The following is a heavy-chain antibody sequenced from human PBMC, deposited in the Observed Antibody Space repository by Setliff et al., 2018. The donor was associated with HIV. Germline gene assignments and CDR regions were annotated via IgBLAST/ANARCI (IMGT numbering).Heavy chain of an antibody. Sequence: ASVKVSCKASGYTFIDYSIHWVRQAPGQGLEWMGWISPYNGDTKILQRFRGRVTMTRDTSINAAYLDLSGLTSDDTAVYYCARQFSNSFDYWGQGALVTVSS. V-gene: IGHV1-2*02. D-gene: IGHD7-27*01. CDR1: GYTFIDYS. CDR3: ARQFSNSFDY. J-gene: IGHJ4*02. CDR2: ISPYNGDT.